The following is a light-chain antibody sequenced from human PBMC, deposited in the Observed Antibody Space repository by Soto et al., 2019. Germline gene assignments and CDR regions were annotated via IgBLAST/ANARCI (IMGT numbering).Light chain of an antibody. CDR2: DHG. V-gene: IGLV1-51*01. CDR3: AAWDSSLRIVV. CDR1: SSNIANNY. Sequence: QSVLTQPPSVSAAPGQSVTISCSGTSSNIANNYVSWYQHVPLTAPKLPIFDHGERPSTIPDRFSASKSGTSATLAITGLQTGDEAVYYCAAWDSSLRIVVFGGGTKVTVL. J-gene: IGLJ2*01.